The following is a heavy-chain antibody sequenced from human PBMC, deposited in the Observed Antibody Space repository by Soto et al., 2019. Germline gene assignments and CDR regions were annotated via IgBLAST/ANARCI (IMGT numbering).Heavy chain of an antibody. V-gene: IGHV4-59*08. CDR2: IYYSGST. CDR3: ARRYTGDRGGIGSQPGPGYFDY. Sequence: KQSQTLSLTCTVSGGSISSYYWSWIRQPPGKGLEWIGYIYYSGSTNYNPSLKSRVTISVDTSKNQFSLKLSSVTAADTAVYYCARRYTGDRGGIGSQPGPGYFDYWGQGTLVTVSS. CDR1: GGSISSYY. D-gene: IGHD7-27*01. J-gene: IGHJ4*02.